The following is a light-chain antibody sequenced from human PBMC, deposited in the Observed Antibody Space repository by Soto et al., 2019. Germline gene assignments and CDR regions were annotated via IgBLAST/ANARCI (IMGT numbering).Light chain of an antibody. J-gene: IGKJ1*01. CDR2: DAS. CDR3: QQYNNYWT. V-gene: IGKV1-5*01. Sequence: DVQMTHSPSTLSASVVDRVTITFRASQSISSWLAWYQQKPGKAPKLLIYDASSLESGVPSRFSGSGSATEFTLTISSLQPDDFATYYCQQYNNYWTFGQGTKVDIK. CDR1: QSISSW.